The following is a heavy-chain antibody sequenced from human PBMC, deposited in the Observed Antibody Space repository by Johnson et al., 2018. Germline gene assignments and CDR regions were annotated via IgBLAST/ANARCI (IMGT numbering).Heavy chain of an antibody. CDR3: AKGGMVVTNIQYLQH. J-gene: IGHJ1*01. Sequence: QVQLVESGGGVVQPGRSLRLSCAASGFTFSSYGMHWVRQAPGKGLEWVAFISYDGNTKYYADSVKGRFTISRDNSKNTVYLQLNSLRAEDTAVYYCAKGGMVVTNIQYLQHWGQGTLVTVSS. CDR1: GFTFSSYG. CDR2: ISYDGNTK. V-gene: IGHV3-30*18. D-gene: IGHD2-21*02.